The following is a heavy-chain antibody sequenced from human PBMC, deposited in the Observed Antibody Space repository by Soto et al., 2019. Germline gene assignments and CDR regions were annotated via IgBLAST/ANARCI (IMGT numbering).Heavy chain of an antibody. CDR1: GYTFSGHA. CDR3: GRDQSGTGYYVDWFDP. D-gene: IGHD3-10*02. J-gene: IGHJ5*02. CDR2: INAGNSKT. Sequence: QVHFVQSGAEEKKPGASVKVSCKASGYTFSGHAIHWLRQAPGQRPEWLGWINAGNSKTYYSEKFEGRVTFTRDTVATTVNMELTSLTSEDTAVYYCGRDQSGTGYYVDWFDPWGQGTLVTVSS. V-gene: IGHV1-3*05.